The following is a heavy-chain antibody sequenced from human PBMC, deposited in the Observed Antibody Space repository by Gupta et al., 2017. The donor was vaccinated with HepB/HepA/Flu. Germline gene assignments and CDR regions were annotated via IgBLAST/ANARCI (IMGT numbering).Heavy chain of an antibody. CDR3: AKDLTGTYGDYFDY. D-gene: IGHD1-20*01. CDR1: GSSFSSYA. J-gene: IGHJ4*02. Sequence: EVQLLESGGDLVQPGGSLRLSCAASGSSFSSYAMSWVRQAPGKGPEWVSEISGSGGNTYYADSVKGRFSISRDNYKSTLYLQMNSLKVEDTAVYYCAKDLTGTYGDYFDYWGQGTPVAVSA. V-gene: IGHV3-23*01. CDR2: ISGSGGNT.